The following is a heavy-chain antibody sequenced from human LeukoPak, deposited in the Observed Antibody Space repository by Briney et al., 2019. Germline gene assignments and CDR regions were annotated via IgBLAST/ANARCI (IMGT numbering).Heavy chain of an antibody. V-gene: IGHV4-4*02. CDR3: ARGPFPYYYGSGSYTNWYDP. D-gene: IGHD3-10*01. CDR2: IHHTGST. J-gene: IGHJ5*02. CDR1: GASISSNNW. Sequence: SGTLSLTGAGSGASISSNNWWSWVRQPPGKGLEWIGEIHHTGSTDYNPFLKSRVTILVDKSRNQSSLKLSSVTAADTAVYYCARGPFPYYYGSGSYTNWYDPWGQGTLVAVSS.